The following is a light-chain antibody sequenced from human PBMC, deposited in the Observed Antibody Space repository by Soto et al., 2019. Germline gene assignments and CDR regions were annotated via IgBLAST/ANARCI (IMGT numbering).Light chain of an antibody. CDR3: LLSYNGPYV. Sequence: QTLLTQEPSLTVSPGGTVTLTCGSSTGAVTNGHYPYWFQQKPGQAPRTLIYVTTNRHSWTPARFSGSLLGGKAALTLSGAQPEDEAEYYCLLSYNGPYVFGTGTKVTVL. J-gene: IGLJ1*01. CDR2: VTT. CDR1: TGAVTNGHY. V-gene: IGLV7-46*01.